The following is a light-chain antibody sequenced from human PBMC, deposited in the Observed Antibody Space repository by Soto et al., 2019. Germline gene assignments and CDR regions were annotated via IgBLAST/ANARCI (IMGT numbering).Light chain of an antibody. CDR3: CSYAPSRTLL. J-gene: IGLJ2*01. CDR1: SSDIGTYNL. CDR2: EGN. V-gene: IGLV2-23*01. Sequence: QSVLTQPASVSESPGQSITISCTGTSSDIGTYNLVTWYQQHPGKAPKLIIYEGNKRPSGVSNRFSASKSGNTASLTISGFLVEDEADYYCCSYAPSRTLLFGGGTKVTVL.